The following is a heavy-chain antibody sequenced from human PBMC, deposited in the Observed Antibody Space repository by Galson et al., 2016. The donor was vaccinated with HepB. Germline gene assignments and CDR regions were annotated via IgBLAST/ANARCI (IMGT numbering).Heavy chain of an antibody. Sequence: SVKVSCKASGGTFTTYPITWVRQAPGQGPECLGRIIPLLGIPKYAQKFQGRLTITAEKSTSTTYMELTSLRSEDTAVYYCAKPSSGWANDAFDIWGQGTMVTVSS. J-gene: IGHJ3*02. D-gene: IGHD6-19*01. CDR2: IIPLLGIP. CDR1: GGTFTTYP. CDR3: AKPSSGWANDAFDI. V-gene: IGHV1-69*02.